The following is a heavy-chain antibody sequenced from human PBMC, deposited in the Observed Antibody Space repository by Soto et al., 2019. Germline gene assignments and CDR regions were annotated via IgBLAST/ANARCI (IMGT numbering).Heavy chain of an antibody. D-gene: IGHD3-10*01. CDR1: GFTFSTYS. CDR2: ISSSGSTI. Sequence: EVQLVESGGGLVQPGGSLRLSCVASGFTFSTYSMNWVRQAQGKGLEWLSYISSSGSTIYYADSVKGRFTVSRDNAQNSLYLQMNSLRAEDTAVYYCRVQPSWFDPWGQGTLVTVSS. CDR3: RVQPSWFDP. V-gene: IGHV3-48*01. J-gene: IGHJ5*02.